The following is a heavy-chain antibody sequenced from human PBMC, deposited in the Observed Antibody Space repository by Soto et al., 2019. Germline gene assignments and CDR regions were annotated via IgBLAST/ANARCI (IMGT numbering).Heavy chain of an antibody. CDR2: IIPIFGTA. Sequence: QVQLVQSGAEVKKPGSSVKVSCKASGGTFSSYAISWVRQAPGQGLEWMGGIIPIFGTANYAQKFQGRVTITADEATSTAYMELSSLRSEDTAVYYCARSPKIVVVITDRFDYWGQGTLVTVSS. CDR3: ARSPKIVVVITDRFDY. J-gene: IGHJ4*02. CDR1: GGTFSSYA. V-gene: IGHV1-69*01. D-gene: IGHD3-22*01.